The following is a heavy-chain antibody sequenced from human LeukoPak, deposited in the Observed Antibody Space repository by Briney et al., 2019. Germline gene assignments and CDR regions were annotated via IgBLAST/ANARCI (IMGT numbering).Heavy chain of an antibody. J-gene: IGHJ4*02. CDR3: ARESNRIAAAGSFDY. CDR2: IYYSGST. Sequence: SETLSLTCTVSGGSISSYYWSWIRRPPGKGLEWIGYIYYSGSTNYNPSLKSRVTISVDTSKNQFSLKLSSVTAADTAVYYCARESNRIAAAGSFDYWGQGTLVTVSS. D-gene: IGHD6-13*01. V-gene: IGHV4-59*01. CDR1: GGSISSYY.